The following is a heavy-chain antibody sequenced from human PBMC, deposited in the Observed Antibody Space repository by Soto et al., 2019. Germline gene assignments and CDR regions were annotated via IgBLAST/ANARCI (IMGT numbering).Heavy chain of an antibody. CDR2: IDPSDSYT. D-gene: IGHD3-10*01. CDR1: GYSFTSYW. V-gene: IGHV5-10-1*01. Sequence: GESLKISCKGSGYSFTSYWISWVRQMPGKGLEWMGRIDPSDSYTNYSPSFQGHVTISADKSISTAYLQWSSLKASDTAMYYCARDRSGDRLDFDYWGQGTLVTV. J-gene: IGHJ4*02. CDR3: ARDRSGDRLDFDY.